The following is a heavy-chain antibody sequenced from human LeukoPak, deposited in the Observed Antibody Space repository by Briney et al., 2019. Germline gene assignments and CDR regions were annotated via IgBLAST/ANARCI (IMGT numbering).Heavy chain of an antibody. CDR3: VRSDIVGATINY. D-gene: IGHD1-26*01. CDR1: GYTFTGYY. CDR2: INPNSGGT. Sequence: ASVKVSCKASGYTFTGYYMHWVRQAPGQGLEWMGWINPNSGGTNYAQKFQGRVTMTRDTSISTAYMELSRLRSDDTAVYYCVRSDIVGATINYWGQGTLVTVSS. V-gene: IGHV1-2*02. J-gene: IGHJ4*02.